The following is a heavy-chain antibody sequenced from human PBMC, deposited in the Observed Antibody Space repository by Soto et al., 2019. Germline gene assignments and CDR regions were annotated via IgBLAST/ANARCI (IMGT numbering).Heavy chain of an antibody. D-gene: IGHD3-22*01. Sequence: LRLSCAASGFTLSSSAMSWVRQAPGRGLEWVSAISGSGGSTYYADSVKGRFTISRDNSKNTLYLQMNSLRAEDTAIYYCAKVFDAYYYDSSGHFDYWGQGTLVTVSS. CDR2: ISGSGGST. V-gene: IGHV3-23*01. CDR1: GFTLSSSA. CDR3: AKVFDAYYYDSSGHFDY. J-gene: IGHJ4*02.